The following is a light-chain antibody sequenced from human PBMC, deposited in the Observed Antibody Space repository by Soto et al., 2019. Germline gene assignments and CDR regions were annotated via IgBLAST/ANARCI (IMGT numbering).Light chain of an antibody. CDR3: QHRSIWPVS. V-gene: IGKV3-11*01. Sequence: EIVLTRSPATLSLSPGERATLSCRASQSVNNYLHWYQQRPGQAPRLLIFDASNRATGIPPRFSGSGSATDFTLTISSLEPEDFAVYYCQHRSIWPVSFGQGTRLEIK. J-gene: IGKJ5*01. CDR2: DAS. CDR1: QSVNNY.